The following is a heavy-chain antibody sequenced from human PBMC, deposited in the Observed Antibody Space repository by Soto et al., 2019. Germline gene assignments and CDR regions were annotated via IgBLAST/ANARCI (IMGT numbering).Heavy chain of an antibody. J-gene: IGHJ5*02. D-gene: IGHD6-25*01. CDR3: ASFTYKSGCNRFAP. Sequence: SETLSLTCTVSGASLNSDYWSWIRQSPGKGLEWIGYIYHMGGTDYNPSLKSRVTISIDKSKNQFSLNLRSVTAADTAVYFCASFTYKSGCNRFAPWAQGTRVPASS. V-gene: IGHV4-59*03. CDR2: IYHMGGT. CDR1: GASLNSDY.